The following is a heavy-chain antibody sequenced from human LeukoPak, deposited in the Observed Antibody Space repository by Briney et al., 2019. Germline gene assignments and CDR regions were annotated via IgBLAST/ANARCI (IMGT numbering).Heavy chain of an antibody. J-gene: IGHJ5*02. V-gene: IGHV4-34*01. D-gene: IGHD6-13*01. CDR3: ARSAGFPLGDYIAAAGTALREFDP. CDR1: GGSFSGYY. CDR2: INHSGST. Sequence: SETLSLTCAVYGGSFSGYYWSWIRQPPGKGLEWIGEINHSGSTNYNPSPKSRVTISVDTSKNQFSLKLSSVTAADTAVYYCARSAGFPLGDYIAAAGTALREFDPWGQGTLVTVSS.